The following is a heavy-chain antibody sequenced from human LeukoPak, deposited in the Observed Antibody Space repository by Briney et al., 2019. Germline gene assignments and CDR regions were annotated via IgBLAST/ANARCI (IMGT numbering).Heavy chain of an antibody. D-gene: IGHD3-16*02. V-gene: IGHV4-59*01. CDR2: IHYSGST. CDR3: ARDLSSLTGAFDI. J-gene: IGHJ3*02. CDR1: GGSISDYY. Sequence: SETLSLTCTVSGGSISDYYWNWIRHPPGKGVEWIGLIHYSGSTNYNPSLKSRVTISVDTSKNQFSLKLSSVTAADTAVYYCARDLSSLTGAFDIWGQGTMVTVSS.